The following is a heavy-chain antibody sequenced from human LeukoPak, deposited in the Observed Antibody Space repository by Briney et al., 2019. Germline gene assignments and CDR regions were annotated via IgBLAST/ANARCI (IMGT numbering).Heavy chain of an antibody. Sequence: ASVKVSCKDSGGTFSSYAISWVRQAPGQGLEWMGGIIPIFGTANYAQKFQGRVTITTDESTSTAYMELSSLRSEDTAVYYCAGDRYSYGTEEAYFDYWGQGTLVTVSS. D-gene: IGHD5-18*01. V-gene: IGHV1-69*05. J-gene: IGHJ4*02. CDR3: AGDRYSYGTEEAYFDY. CDR2: IIPIFGTA. CDR1: GGTFSSYA.